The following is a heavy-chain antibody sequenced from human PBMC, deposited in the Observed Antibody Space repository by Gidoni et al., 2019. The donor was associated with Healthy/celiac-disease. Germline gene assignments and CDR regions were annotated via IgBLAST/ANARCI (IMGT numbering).Heavy chain of an antibody. D-gene: IGHD1-26*01. CDR2: INHSGST. J-gene: IGHJ4*02. CDR3: ARVVGATGDYFDY. Sequence: QVQLQQWCAGLLKPSETLSLTCAVYGGSFSGYYWRWIRQPPGKGLEWIGEINHSGSTNYNPSLKSRVTRSVDTSKNQFSLKLSSVTAADTAVYYCARVVGATGDYFDYWGQGTMVTVSS. CDR1: GGSFSGYY. V-gene: IGHV4-34*01.